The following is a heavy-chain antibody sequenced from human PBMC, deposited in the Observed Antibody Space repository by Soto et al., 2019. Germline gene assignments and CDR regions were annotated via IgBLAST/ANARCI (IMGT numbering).Heavy chain of an antibody. CDR2: ISGYNGDI. Sequence: ASVKVSCKASGYTFTSYGISWVRQAPGQGLEWMGWISGYNGDINYAQQFQGRVTMTTDTSTSTAYMELRGLRSDDTAVYYCARREGDTMVRGVRALYYYYGMDVWGQGTTVTVSS. V-gene: IGHV1-18*01. J-gene: IGHJ6*02. CDR1: GYTFTSYG. D-gene: IGHD3-10*01. CDR3: ARREGDTMVRGVRALYYYYGMDV.